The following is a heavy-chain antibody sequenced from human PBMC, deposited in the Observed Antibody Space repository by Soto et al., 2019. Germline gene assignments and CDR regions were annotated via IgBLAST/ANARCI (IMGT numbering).Heavy chain of an antibody. Sequence: QVQLVQSGAELKKPGASVNISCTASGFTFSTNLLIWWRKFPGQGLEWMGWLNPDTGNTGYSETFQGRVTISRHPSASIAYLELSGLENEDTALYFCARDIQSVGPRANDAFDVWGQGTMITVSS. V-gene: IGHV1-3*01. CDR1: GFTFSTNL. J-gene: IGHJ3*01. CDR2: LNPDTGNT. CDR3: ARDIQSVGPRANDAFDV. D-gene: IGHD5-18*01.